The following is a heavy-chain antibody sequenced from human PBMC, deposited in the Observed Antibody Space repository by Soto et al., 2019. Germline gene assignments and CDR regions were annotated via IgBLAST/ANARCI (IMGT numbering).Heavy chain of an antibody. CDR2: IIPIFGTA. D-gene: IGHD2-15*01. CDR1: GGTFSSYA. CDR3: ARDREYCSGGSCYSPGGLDY. Sequence: ASVKVSCKASGGTFSSYAISWVRQAPGQGLEWMGGIIPIFGTANYAQKFQGRVTITADKSTSTAYMELSSLRSEDTAVYYCARDREYCSGGSCYSPGGLDYWGQGTLVTVSS. J-gene: IGHJ4*02. V-gene: IGHV1-69*06.